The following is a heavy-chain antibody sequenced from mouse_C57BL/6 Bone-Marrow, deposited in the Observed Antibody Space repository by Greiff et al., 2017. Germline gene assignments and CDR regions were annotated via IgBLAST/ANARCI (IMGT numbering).Heavy chain of an antibody. D-gene: IGHD2-3*01. J-gene: IGHJ3*01. CDR3: TDALDGYYWFAY. CDR2: IRLKSDNYAT. CDR1: GFTFSNYW. Sequence: EVKLMESGGGLVQPGGSMKLSCVASGFTFSNYWMNWVRQSPEKGLEWVAQIRLKSDNYATHYAESVKGRFTISRDDSKSSVYLQMNNLRAEDTGIYYCTDALDGYYWFAYWGQGTLVTVSA. V-gene: IGHV6-3*01.